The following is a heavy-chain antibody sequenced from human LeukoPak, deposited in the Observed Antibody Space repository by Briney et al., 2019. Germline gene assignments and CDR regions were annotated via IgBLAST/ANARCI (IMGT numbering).Heavy chain of an antibody. V-gene: IGHV4-59*01. CDR3: ARENDRYGRIDY. CDR1: GGSITSYH. D-gene: IGHD5-18*01. Sequence: SETLSLTCTVSGGSITSYHRSWIRQTPGKGLEWIGFIYYNGTTNYNPSLKSRVTMSVDTSKNQFSLKLNSVTAADTAVYYCARENDRYGRIDYWGQGTQVTVSS. CDR2: IYYNGTT. J-gene: IGHJ4*02.